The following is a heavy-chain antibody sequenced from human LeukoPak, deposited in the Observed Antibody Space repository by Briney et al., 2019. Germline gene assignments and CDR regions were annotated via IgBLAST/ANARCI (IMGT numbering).Heavy chain of an antibody. V-gene: IGHV3-7*01. Sequence: GGSLRLSCAASGFTFGNYWMHWVRQTPGKGLEWVANINQHGSEKYYVDSVKGRFTISRDNAKNSLYLQMNSLRAEDTAVYYCARDPLSSSSFDLWGQGTLVTVSS. CDR1: GFTFGNYW. CDR3: ARDPLSSSSFDL. J-gene: IGHJ4*02. CDR2: INQHGSEK. D-gene: IGHD6-13*01.